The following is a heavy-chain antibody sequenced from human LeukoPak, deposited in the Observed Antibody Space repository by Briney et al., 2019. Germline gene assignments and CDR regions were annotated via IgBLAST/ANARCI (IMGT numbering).Heavy chain of an antibody. CDR2: IIPIFGTA. J-gene: IGHJ5*02. CDR3: ARVVDTAPRNWFDP. D-gene: IGHD5-18*01. CDR1: GGTFSSYA. Sequence: SVKVSCKASGGTFSSYAISWVRQAPGQGLEWVGGIIPIFGTANYAQKFQGGVTITADESTSTAYMELSSLRSEDTAVYYCARVVDTAPRNWFDPWGQGTLVTVSS. V-gene: IGHV1-69*13.